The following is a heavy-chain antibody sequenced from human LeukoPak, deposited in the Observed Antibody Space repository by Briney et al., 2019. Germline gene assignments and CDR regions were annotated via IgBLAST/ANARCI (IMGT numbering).Heavy chain of an antibody. J-gene: IGHJ4*02. CDR2: ISSSSSYI. Sequence: GGSLRLSCAASGFTFSSYSMNWVRQAPGKGLEWVSSISSSSSYIYYADSVKGRFTISRDNAKNSLYLQMNSLRAEDTAVYYCAREGIRGYSYGFFDYWGQGTLVTVSS. D-gene: IGHD5-18*01. V-gene: IGHV3-21*01. CDR3: AREGIRGYSYGFFDY. CDR1: GFTFSSYS.